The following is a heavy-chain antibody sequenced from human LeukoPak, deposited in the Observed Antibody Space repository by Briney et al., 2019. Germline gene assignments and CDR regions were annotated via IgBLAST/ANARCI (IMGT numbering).Heavy chain of an antibody. V-gene: IGHV3-30*18. J-gene: IGHJ4*02. D-gene: IGHD6-19*01. Sequence: GGSLRLSCAASGFTFSSYGMHWVRQDPGKGLEWVAVISYDGSNKYYADCVKGRFTISRDNSKNTLYLQMNSLRAEDTAVYYCAKDLRGSSGTVDYWGQGTLVTVSS. CDR1: GFTFSSYG. CDR2: ISYDGSNK. CDR3: AKDLRGSSGTVDY.